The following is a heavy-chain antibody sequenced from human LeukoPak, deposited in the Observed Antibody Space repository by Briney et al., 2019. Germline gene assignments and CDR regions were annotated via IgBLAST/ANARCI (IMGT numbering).Heavy chain of an antibody. J-gene: IGHJ4*02. V-gene: IGHV3-21*01. Sequence: GGSLRLSCAASGFTFSSYSMNWIRQAPGKGLEWVSSISSSTSYIYYADPVKGRFTISKDNAKNSLYLQMNSLRAEDTAVYYCARAGGSTVSHSDYWGQGTLVTVSS. CDR1: GFTFSSYS. D-gene: IGHD4-17*01. CDR3: ARAGGSTVSHSDY. CDR2: ISSSTSYI.